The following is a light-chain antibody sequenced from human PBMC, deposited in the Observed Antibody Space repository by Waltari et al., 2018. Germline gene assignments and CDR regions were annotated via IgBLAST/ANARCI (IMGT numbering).Light chain of an antibody. J-gene: IGLJ1*01. CDR3: AAWDDSLNGYV. Sequence: QSVLTPPPSASGTPGQRASISCSGSSSNIASTIVNWYQQDPGTAPNLLIYSNNERPSAVPYRCSGSKTGTSASLAISWLQSEDEADYYCAAWDDSLNGYVFGTATKVTGL. V-gene: IGLV1-44*01. CDR1: SSNIASTI. CDR2: SNN.